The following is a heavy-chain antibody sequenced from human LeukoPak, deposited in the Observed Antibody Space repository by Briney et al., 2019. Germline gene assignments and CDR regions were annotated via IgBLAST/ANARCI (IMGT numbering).Heavy chain of an antibody. CDR1: IPSRQLYY. D-gene: IGHD3-22*01. CDR2: KYYRESP. J-gene: IGHJ4*02. CDR3: ARSYDTNNRQRFDY. V-gene: IGHV4-59*08. Sequence: SDTLSLICTFSIPSRQLYYRRWTRGHRARGLEYSMYKYYRESPNYNPSLKSRVSMSGDPSRNQFSLKLNSVTAADTAVHYCARSYDTNNRQRFDYWGQGILVTVST.